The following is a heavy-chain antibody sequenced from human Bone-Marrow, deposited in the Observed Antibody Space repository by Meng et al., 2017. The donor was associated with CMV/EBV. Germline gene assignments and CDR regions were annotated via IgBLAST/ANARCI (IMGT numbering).Heavy chain of an antibody. CDR3: VREVEQTGLRHFDS. D-gene: IGHD1/OR15-1a*01. V-gene: IGHV3-74*01. CDR1: LFTFDRYW. Sequence: LSLTCATSLFTFDRYWMHWVRQSPEKGLVWVSLINKDGSVTNYVDSVKGRFTISRDNAKDTLYLQMNSLRAEDTGVYYCVREVEQTGLRHFDSWGQGTLVTVSS. CDR2: INKDGSVT. J-gene: IGHJ4*02.